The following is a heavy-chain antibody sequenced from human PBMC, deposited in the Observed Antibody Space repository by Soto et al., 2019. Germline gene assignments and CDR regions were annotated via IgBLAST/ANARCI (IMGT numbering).Heavy chain of an antibody. V-gene: IGHV5-51*01. CDR2: IYPGDSDT. CDR3: ARQPEQLVPIGYMDV. Sequence: LGEALKISCKGSGYSFSRYWIGWVRQMPGKGLEWMGIIYPGDSDTRYSPSFQGQVTISADKSISTAYLQWSSLKASDTAMYYCARQPEQLVPIGYMDVWGKGTTVTVSS. J-gene: IGHJ6*03. CDR1: GYSFSRYW. D-gene: IGHD6-6*01.